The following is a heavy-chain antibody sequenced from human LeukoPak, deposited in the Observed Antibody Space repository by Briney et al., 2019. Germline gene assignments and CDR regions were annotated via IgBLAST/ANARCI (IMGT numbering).Heavy chain of an antibody. CDR2: MSGADVSI. CDR1: GSTFTSCA. Sequence: AGSLTLSCAASGSTFTSCALNWVCQAPGQGLELVSIMSGADVSIYYADSVQGRFTISRDNSKNTLYLQMNSLRAEDTAVYYCTKDITGYYQPIDYWGQGTLVTVSS. CDR3: TKDITGYYQPIDY. J-gene: IGHJ4*02. D-gene: IGHD3-9*01. V-gene: IGHV3-23*01.